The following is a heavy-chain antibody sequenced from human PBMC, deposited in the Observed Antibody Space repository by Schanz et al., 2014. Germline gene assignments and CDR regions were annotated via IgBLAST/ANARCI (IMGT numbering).Heavy chain of an antibody. D-gene: IGHD6-13*01. CDR2: IIPILGIA. J-gene: IGHJ4*02. CDR1: GGTFNSYT. Sequence: QVQLVQSGAEVKKPGSSMKVSCKASGGTFNSYTINWVRQAPGQGLEWMGRIIPILGIANYAQKFQGRVTITADKSTFTAYMDLRSLRSDDTAVYYCASSGAGYSSSWDFDYWGQGTLVTVSS. CDR3: ASSGAGYSSSWDFDY. V-gene: IGHV1-69*02.